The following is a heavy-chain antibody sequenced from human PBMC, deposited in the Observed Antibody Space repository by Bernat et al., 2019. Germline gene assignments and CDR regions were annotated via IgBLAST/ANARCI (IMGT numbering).Heavy chain of an antibody. CDR3: ARWFRASTTSLWYFDL. J-gene: IGHJ2*01. D-gene: IGHD2/OR15-2a*01. V-gene: IGHV3-30*02. CDR1: GFTFSSYG. CDR2: IRYDGSNK. Sequence: QVQLVESGGGVVQPGGSLRLSCAASGFTFSSYGMHWVRQAPGKGLEWVAFIRYDGSNKYYADSVKGRFTISRDNSKNTLYLHMNSLRAEDTAVYYCARWFRASTTSLWYFDLWGRGTLVAVSS.